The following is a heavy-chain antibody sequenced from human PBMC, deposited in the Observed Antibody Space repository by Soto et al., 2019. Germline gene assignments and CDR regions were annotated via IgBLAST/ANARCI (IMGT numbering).Heavy chain of an antibody. Sequence: QVQLVESGGGVVQPGRSLRLSCAASGFTFSSYGMHWVRQAPGKGLEWVAVISYDGSNKYYADSVKGRFTISRDNSKNTLYLQMNSLRAEDMAVYYCAKDVLVRGVIAPYFDYWGQGTLVTVSS. CDR3: AKDVLVRGVIAPYFDY. CDR1: GFTFSSYG. CDR2: ISYDGSNK. D-gene: IGHD3-10*01. J-gene: IGHJ4*02. V-gene: IGHV3-30*18.